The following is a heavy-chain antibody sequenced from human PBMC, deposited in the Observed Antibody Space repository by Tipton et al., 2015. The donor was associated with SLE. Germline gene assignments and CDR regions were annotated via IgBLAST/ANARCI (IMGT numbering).Heavy chain of an antibody. V-gene: IGHV6-1*01. CDR3: ARVLEQQLVVGYHWYFDL. CDR2: TYYRSKWYN. CDR1: GDSVSSNSAA. D-gene: IGHD6-13*01. Sequence: PGLVKPSQTLSLTCAISGDSVSSNSAAWNWIRQSPSRGLEWLGRTYYRSKWYNDYAVSVKSRITINPDTSKNQFSLQLNSVTPEDTAVYYCARVLEQQLVVGYHWYFDLWGRGTLVTVSS. J-gene: IGHJ2*01.